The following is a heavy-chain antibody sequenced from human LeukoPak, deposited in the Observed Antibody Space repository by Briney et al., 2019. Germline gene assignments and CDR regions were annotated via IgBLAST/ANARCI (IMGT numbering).Heavy chain of an antibody. CDR2: ISVTSSFI. D-gene: IGHD2-15*01. J-gene: IGHJ4*02. V-gene: IGHV3-48*01. CDR1: GFSFTTHS. Sequence: PGGSLRLSCAASGFSFTTHSMNWVRQAPGKGLEWVSFISVTSSFISYADSVKGRFTISRDNGENSLYLQMNSLRAEDTAVYYCARGVVAATKFDYWGQGTLVTVSS. CDR3: ARGVVAATKFDY.